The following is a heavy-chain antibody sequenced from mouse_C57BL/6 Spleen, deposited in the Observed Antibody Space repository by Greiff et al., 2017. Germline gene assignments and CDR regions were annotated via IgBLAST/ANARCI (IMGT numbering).Heavy chain of an antibody. CDR1: GFTFSDYG. Sequence: EVKLVESGGGLVKPGGSLKLSCAASGFTFSDYGMHWVRQAPEKGLEWVAYISRGSSTIYYADTVKGRFTISRDTAKNTLFLQMTSLRSEDTAMYYCARPGYGSSYGFAYWGQGTLVTVSA. V-gene: IGHV5-17*01. CDR2: ISRGSSTI. CDR3: ARPGYGSSYGFAY. D-gene: IGHD1-1*01. J-gene: IGHJ3*01.